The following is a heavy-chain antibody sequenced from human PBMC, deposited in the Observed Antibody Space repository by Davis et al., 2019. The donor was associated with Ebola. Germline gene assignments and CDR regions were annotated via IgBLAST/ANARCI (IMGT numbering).Heavy chain of an antibody. D-gene: IGHD6-13*01. CDR2: IYTSGST. CDR1: GGSISSYH. CDR3: ARGGGIAAAGNFDY. Sequence: PSETLSPTCTVSGGSISSYHWSWIRQPAGKGLEWIGRIYTSGSTNYNPSLKSRVTMSVDTSKNQFSLKLSPVTAADTAVYYCARGGGIAAAGNFDYWGQGTLVTVSS. J-gene: IGHJ4*02. V-gene: IGHV4-4*07.